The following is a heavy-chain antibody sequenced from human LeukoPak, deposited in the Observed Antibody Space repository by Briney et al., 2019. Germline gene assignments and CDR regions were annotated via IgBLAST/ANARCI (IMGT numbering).Heavy chain of an antibody. V-gene: IGHV3-64*04. CDR1: GFTFSYYA. Sequence: GGSLRLSCSVSGFTFSYYAMHWVRQAPGNGLEYVSAISSNGGATYYTDSVKGRFTISRDNAKNTVYLQMNSLRDEDTAVYYCARFYYDSSRGAYWGRGTLVTVSS. J-gene: IGHJ4*02. D-gene: IGHD3-22*01. CDR3: ARFYYDSSRGAY. CDR2: ISSNGGAT.